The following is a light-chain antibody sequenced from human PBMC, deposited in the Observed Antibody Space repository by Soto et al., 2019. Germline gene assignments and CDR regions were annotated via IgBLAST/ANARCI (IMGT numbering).Light chain of an antibody. CDR1: SSNIGSNS. Sequence: QPVLTQPPSASGTPGQRVTISCSGSSSNIGSNSVTWYQQLPGTAPKLLIYRSDQRPSGVPDRVSASKSGTSASLAISGLQSEDEADYYCAAWDDSLSGVAFGGGTKVTV. CDR2: RSD. CDR3: AAWDDSLSGVA. J-gene: IGLJ2*01. V-gene: IGLV1-44*01.